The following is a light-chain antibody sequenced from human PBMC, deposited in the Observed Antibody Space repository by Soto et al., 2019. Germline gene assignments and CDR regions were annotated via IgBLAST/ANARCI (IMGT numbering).Light chain of an antibody. J-gene: IGLJ3*02. Sequence: QSALTQPPSASGSPGRSVTISCTGTSSDVGGYNFVSWYQQHPGKAPKFMIYEVTKRPSGVPDRFSGSKSGNTASLTVSGLQAEDEADYYCSSYAGGIKWVFGGGTKVTVL. CDR3: SSYAGGIKWV. V-gene: IGLV2-8*01. CDR2: EVT. CDR1: SSDVGGYNF.